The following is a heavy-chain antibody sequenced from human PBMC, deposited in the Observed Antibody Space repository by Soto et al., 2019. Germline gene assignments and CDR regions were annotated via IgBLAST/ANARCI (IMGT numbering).Heavy chain of an antibody. D-gene: IGHD6-19*01. CDR3: ARVAAVAGQSMRFDP. J-gene: IGHJ5*02. V-gene: IGHV6-1*01. CDR2: TYYRSKWYN. Sequence: SQTLSLTCAISGGSVSSNSAAWNWIRQSPSRGLEWLGRTYYRSKWYNDYAVSVKSRITINPDTSKNQFSLQLNSVTPEDTAVYYCARVAAVAGQSMRFDPWGQGTLVTVSS. CDR1: GGSVSSNSAA.